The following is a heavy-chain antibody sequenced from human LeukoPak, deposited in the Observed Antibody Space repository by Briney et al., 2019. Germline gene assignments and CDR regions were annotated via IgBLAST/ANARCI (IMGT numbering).Heavy chain of an antibody. CDR1: GYTFTGYY. V-gene: IGHV1-2*02. CDR2: INPNSGGT. CDR3: ARAAMPRSGYYYGDAFDI. Sequence: GASVKVSCKASGYTFTGYYMHWVRQAPGQGLEWMGWINPNSGGTNYAQKFQGRVTMTRDTSISTAYMELSRLRSDDTAVYYCARAAMPRSGYYYGDAFDIWGQGTMVTVSS. D-gene: IGHD3-22*01. J-gene: IGHJ3*02.